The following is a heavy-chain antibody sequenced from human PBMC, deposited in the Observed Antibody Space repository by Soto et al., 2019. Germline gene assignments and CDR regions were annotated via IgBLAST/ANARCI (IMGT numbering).Heavy chain of an antibody. Sequence: ASVKVSCKASGYTFTGYYMHWVRQAPGQGLEWMGWINPNSGGTNYAQKFQGWVTMTRDTSISTAYMELSRLRSDDTAVYYCARVRRGYYDFWSGYYRDYYYMDVWGKGTTVTVSS. V-gene: IGHV1-2*04. J-gene: IGHJ6*03. D-gene: IGHD3-3*01. CDR2: INPNSGGT. CDR3: ARVRRGYYDFWSGYYRDYYYMDV. CDR1: GYTFTGYY.